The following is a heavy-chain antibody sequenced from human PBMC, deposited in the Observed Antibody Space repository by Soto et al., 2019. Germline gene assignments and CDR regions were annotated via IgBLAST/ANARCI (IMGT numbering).Heavy chain of an antibody. Sequence: ASVKVSCKASGYTFIGYYIHWVRQAPGEGLEWMGWINPNSGDTKYAQKFQARVTMTRDTSISTAYMELSRLRSDDTAVYYCAPVGITGTTGFYYWGQGTLVTVSP. CDR2: INPNSGDT. J-gene: IGHJ4*02. CDR1: GYTFIGYY. D-gene: IGHD1-7*01. V-gene: IGHV1-2*02. CDR3: APVGITGTTGFYY.